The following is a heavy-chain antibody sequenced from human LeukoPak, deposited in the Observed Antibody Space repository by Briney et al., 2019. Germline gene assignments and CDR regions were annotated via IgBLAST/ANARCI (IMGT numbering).Heavy chain of an antibody. CDR2: MNPNSGNT. V-gene: IGHV1-8*03. J-gene: IGHJ4*02. Sequence: ASVKVSCKASGYTFTTYHINWVRQATGQGLEWMGWMNPNSGNTGYAQKFQGRVTITRNTSISTAYMGLSSLRSEDTAVYYCARGVKSLPDYWGQGTLVTVSS. CDR1: GYTFTTYH. CDR3: ARGVKSLPDY. D-gene: IGHD2-15*01.